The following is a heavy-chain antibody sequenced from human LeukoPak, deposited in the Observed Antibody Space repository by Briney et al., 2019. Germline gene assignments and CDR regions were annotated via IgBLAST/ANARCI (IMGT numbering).Heavy chain of an antibody. Sequence: GRSLRLSCAAAGFTFDDYDMYWVRQAPGKGLEWVSTINWNSGRMEYADSVKGRFTIYRDNAKNSLYLQMNSLRDEDTALYYCAKDGQRRAVSVVTYMDVWGKGTTVTVSS. CDR1: GFTFDDYD. V-gene: IGHV3-9*01. J-gene: IGHJ6*03. D-gene: IGHD6-19*01. CDR3: AKDGQRRAVSVVTYMDV. CDR2: INWNSGRM.